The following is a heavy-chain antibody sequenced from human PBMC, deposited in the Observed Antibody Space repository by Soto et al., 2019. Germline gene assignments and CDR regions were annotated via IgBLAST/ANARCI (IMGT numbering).Heavy chain of an antibody. CDR1: GGSFSAYY. V-gene: IGHV4-34*01. J-gene: IGHJ4*02. D-gene: IGHD3-3*01. CDR2: ISRGGRT. CDR3: ARGSGVGRSVEWLPRHYFDY. Sequence: SETLSLTCDVYGGSFSAYYWSWIRQSPGKGLEWIGEISRGGRTNYNPSLESRVSISVDTSKKHFSLTLSSVTAADTAVYYCARGSGVGRSVEWLPRHYFDYWGQGIPVTVSS.